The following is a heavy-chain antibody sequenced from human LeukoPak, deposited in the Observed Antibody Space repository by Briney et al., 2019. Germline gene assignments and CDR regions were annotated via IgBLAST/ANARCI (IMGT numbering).Heavy chain of an antibody. J-gene: IGHJ6*02. CDR2: ISAYNGNT. V-gene: IGHV1-18*01. CDR3: ARDGHCSGGSCYSVGPHYYYYYGMDV. D-gene: IGHD2-15*01. CDR1: GYTFTSYG. Sequence: ASVKVSCKASGYTFTSYGISWVRQAPGQGLEWMGWISAYNGNTNYAQKLQGRVTMTTDTSTSTAYMELRSLRSDDTAVYYCARDGHCSGGSCYSVGPHYYYYYGMDVWGQGTTVTVSS.